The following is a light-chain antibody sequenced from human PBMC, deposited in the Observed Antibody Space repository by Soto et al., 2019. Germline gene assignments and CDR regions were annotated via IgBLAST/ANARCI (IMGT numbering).Light chain of an antibody. Sequence: EVVMRQSPATLSVSPGEGATLSCRASQGIGDTLAWYQHKPGQTPRLLIYDTSRRASGVPARFSGSGSGTDFTLTISSLEPEDFALYYCQQRNTWPPITFGQGTRLEIK. CDR2: DTS. V-gene: IGKV3-11*01. CDR1: QGIGDT. CDR3: QQRNTWPPIT. J-gene: IGKJ5*01.